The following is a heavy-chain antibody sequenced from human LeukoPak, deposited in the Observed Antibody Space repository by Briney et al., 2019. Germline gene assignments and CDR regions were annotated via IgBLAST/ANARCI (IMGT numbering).Heavy chain of an antibody. Sequence: GGSLRLSCAASGFTFSSSAMSWVRQAPGKGLEWVSAISNNGGYTYYADSVQGRFTISRDNSKSTLCLQMNSLRAEDTAVYYCTKQLGYCSDGSCYFPYWGQGTLVTVSS. D-gene: IGHD2-15*01. CDR3: TKQLGYCSDGSCYFPY. CDR1: GFTFSSSA. V-gene: IGHV3-23*01. CDR2: ISNNGGYT. J-gene: IGHJ4*02.